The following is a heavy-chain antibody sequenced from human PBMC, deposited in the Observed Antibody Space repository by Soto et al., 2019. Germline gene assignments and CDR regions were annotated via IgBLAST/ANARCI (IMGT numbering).Heavy chain of an antibody. Sequence: EVQLVESGGGLVKPGGSLRLSCAASGFTFSSYSMNWVRQAPGKGLEWVSSISSSSSYIYYADSVKGRFTISRDNAKNSPYLQMNSLRAEDTAVYYCARSLPDAFDIWGQGTMVTVSS. J-gene: IGHJ3*02. CDR3: ARSLPDAFDI. CDR1: GFTFSSYS. V-gene: IGHV3-21*01. CDR2: ISSSSSYI.